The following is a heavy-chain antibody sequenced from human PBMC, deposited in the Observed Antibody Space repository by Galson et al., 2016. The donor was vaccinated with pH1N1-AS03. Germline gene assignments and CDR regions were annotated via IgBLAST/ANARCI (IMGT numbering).Heavy chain of an antibody. CDR2: MWHDGIAK. Sequence: SLRLSCAASGFSFNSYGMHWVRQAPGKGLEWVTFMWHDGIAKRYADSVKGRFAISRDSSKTLVYLQMNSLRSEDTGVYYCVRDCNAWSFDYWGQGALVTVSS. J-gene: IGHJ4*02. D-gene: IGHD2/OR15-2a*01. CDR1: GFSFNSYG. V-gene: IGHV3-30*02. CDR3: VRDCNAWSFDY.